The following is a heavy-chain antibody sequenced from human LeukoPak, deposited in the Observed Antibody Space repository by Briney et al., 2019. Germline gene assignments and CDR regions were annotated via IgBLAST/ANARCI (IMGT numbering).Heavy chain of an antibody. V-gene: IGHV1-69*05. J-gene: IGHJ3*02. CDR2: IIPIFGTA. D-gene: IGHD5-18*01. CDR3: ARDLRSYGRAFDI. Sequence: ASVKVSCKASGGTFSSYAISWVRQAPGQGLEWKGRIIPIFGTANYAQKFQGRVTITTDESTRTAYMELSSLRSEDTAVYYCARDLRSYGRAFDIWGQGTMVTVSS. CDR1: GGTFSSYA.